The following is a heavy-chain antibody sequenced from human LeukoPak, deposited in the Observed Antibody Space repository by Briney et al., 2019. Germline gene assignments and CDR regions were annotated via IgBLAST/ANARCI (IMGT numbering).Heavy chain of an antibody. CDR2: INQGGSKK. CDR1: GFTFSNYW. Sequence: GGSLRLSCAASGFTFSNYWMTWVRQAPGKGLEWVSHINQGGSKKYYMDSVKGRFTISRDKAKNSLSLQMNSLRAEDTAVYYCVRDGGVSGYDLLDYWGQGTLVTVSS. J-gene: IGHJ4*02. V-gene: IGHV3-7*01. D-gene: IGHD5-12*01. CDR3: VRDGGVSGYDLLDY.